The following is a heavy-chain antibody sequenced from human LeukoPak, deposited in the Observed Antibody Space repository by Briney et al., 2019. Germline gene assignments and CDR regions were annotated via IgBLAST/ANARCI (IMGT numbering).Heavy chain of an antibody. V-gene: IGHV4-30-4*01. Sequence: ASETLSLTCTVSGGSISSGDYYWSWIRQPPGKGLEWIGYIYYSGSTYYNPSLKSRVTISVDTSKNQFSLKLSSVTAADTAVYYCARAQSGLLLDYWGQGTLVTVSS. J-gene: IGHJ4*02. CDR1: GGSISSGDYY. D-gene: IGHD3-22*01. CDR2: IYYSGST. CDR3: ARAQSGLLLDY.